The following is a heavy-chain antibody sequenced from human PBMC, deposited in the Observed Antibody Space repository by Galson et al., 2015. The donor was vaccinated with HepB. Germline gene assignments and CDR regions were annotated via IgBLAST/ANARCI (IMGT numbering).Heavy chain of an antibody. V-gene: IGHV3-21*01. D-gene: IGHD6-13*01. J-gene: IGHJ4*02. CDR3: AHIAVADYADY. CDR1: GFTFSSYS. CDR2: ISSNSSYI. Sequence: SLRLSCAASGFTFSSYSMHWVRQAPGKGLEWVSSISSNSSYIYYADSVKGRFTISRDNAKNSLYLQMNSLRAEDTAVYYCAHIAVADYADYWGQGTLVTVSS.